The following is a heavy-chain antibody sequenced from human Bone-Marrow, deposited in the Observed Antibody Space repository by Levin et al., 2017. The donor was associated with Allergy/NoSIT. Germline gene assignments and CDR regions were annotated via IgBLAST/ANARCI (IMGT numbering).Heavy chain of an antibody. D-gene: IGHD3-10*01. CDR3: ARDRGRDFLIAVGAPRMSDF. CDR1: GFTFSRYW. V-gene: IGHV3-7*01. J-gene: IGHJ4*02. CDR2: IKADGSGE. Sequence: PGGSLRLSCEASGFTFSRYWMSWVRQVPGKGLEWVANIKADGSGESYAESVKGRFIISRDNAKNSLSLQMNSLRAEDTAVYFCARDRGRDFLIAVGAPRMSDFWGQGTLVTVSP.